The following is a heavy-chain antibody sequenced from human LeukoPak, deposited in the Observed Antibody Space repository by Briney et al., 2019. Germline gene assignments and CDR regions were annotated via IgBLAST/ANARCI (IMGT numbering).Heavy chain of an antibody. CDR3: TREIRQYSSGWYDPAH. V-gene: IGHV3-49*04. CDR1: GFTFGDYA. J-gene: IGHJ4*02. D-gene: IGHD6-19*01. CDR2: IRSKAYGGTT. Sequence: PGGSLRLSCTASGFTFGDYAMSWVRQAPGKGLEWVGFIRSKAYGGTTEYAASVKGRFTISRDDSKSIAYLQMNSLKTEDTAVYYCTREIRQYSSGWYDPAHWGQGTLVTVSS.